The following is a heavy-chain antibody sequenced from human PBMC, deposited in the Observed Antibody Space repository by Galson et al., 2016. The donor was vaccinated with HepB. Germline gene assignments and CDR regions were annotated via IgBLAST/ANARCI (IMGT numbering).Heavy chain of an antibody. CDR2: IYSGGTT. CDR1: GFPVTDNY. V-gene: IGHV3-53*01. CDR3: ASSYCTGGSCYFDD. D-gene: IGHD2-15*01. Sequence: SLRLSCAVSGFPVTDNYMSWVRQAPGKGLEWLSVIYSGGTTNYADSLKGRFTISRDNSKNTVYLHISSLRVEGTAVYYCASSYCTGGSCYFDDWGQGTLLTVSS. J-gene: IGHJ4*02.